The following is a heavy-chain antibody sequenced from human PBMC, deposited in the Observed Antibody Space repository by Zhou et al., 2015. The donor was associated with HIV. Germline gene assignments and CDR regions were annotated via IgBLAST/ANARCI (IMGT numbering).Heavy chain of an antibody. Sequence: EVQLVEAGGGLVQPGRSLRLSCTASGFTFGDYPMSWFRQAPGKGLQWVGFIRSKAYGGTTEYAASVKGRFTISRDDSKSIAYLQMNSLRTEDTAIYYCAKDLGRDGYNFPGYHYYAMDVWGQGTTVTVSS. CDR1: GFTFGDYP. CDR3: AKDLGRDGYNFPGYHYYAMDV. D-gene: IGHD5-24*01. V-gene: IGHV3-49*03. J-gene: IGHJ6*02. CDR2: IRSKAYGGTT.